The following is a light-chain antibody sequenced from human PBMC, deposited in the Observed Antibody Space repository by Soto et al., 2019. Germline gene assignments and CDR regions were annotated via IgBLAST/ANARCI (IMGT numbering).Light chain of an antibody. CDR3: QQINIYPYT. V-gene: IGKV1-9*01. Sequence: DIQLTQSPSFLSASVGDRVTITCRASQAITNHLAWYQQKPGKAPKLLIYAASTLQSGVPSRFSGSGSGTEFSLTISSLQPEDFAAYYCQQINIYPYTFGQGTKLEIK. J-gene: IGKJ2*01. CDR2: AAS. CDR1: QAITNH.